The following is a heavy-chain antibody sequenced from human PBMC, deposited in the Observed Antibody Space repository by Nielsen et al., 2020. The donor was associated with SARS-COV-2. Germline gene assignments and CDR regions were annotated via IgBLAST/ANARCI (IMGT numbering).Heavy chain of an antibody. Sequence: GGSLRLSCAASGFTLSNYWMNWVRQAPGKGLEWVANIKQDGSEKYYVDSVKGRFTISRDNSKNTLYLQMNSLRAEDTAVYYCARDIAVAGTEYFQHWGQGTLVTVSS. CDR3: ARDIAVAGTEYFQH. D-gene: IGHD6-19*01. J-gene: IGHJ1*01. V-gene: IGHV3-7*01. CDR2: IKQDGSEK. CDR1: GFTLSNYW.